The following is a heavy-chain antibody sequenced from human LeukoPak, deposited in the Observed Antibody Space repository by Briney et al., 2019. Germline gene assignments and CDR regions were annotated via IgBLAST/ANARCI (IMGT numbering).Heavy chain of an antibody. V-gene: IGHV3-23*01. CDR2: ISGSGGNT. Sequence: RGGSLRLSCAASGFTFSNYAMNWVRQAPGKGLEWVSIISGSGGNTYYTDSVKGRFTISSDNSKNTLYLQMSSLRVDDTAVYYCAALPRVRGVLGYWGQGTLVTVSS. D-gene: IGHD3-10*01. CDR3: AALPRVRGVLGY. CDR1: GFTFSNYA. J-gene: IGHJ4*02.